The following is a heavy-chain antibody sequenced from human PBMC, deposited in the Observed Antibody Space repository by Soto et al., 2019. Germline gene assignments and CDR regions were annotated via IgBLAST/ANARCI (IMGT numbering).Heavy chain of an antibody. CDR2: ISGSGGGT. D-gene: IGHD3-22*01. V-gene: IGHV3-23*01. Sequence: GGSLRLSCAASGFTFSRYAMSWVRQAPGKGLEWVSAISGSGGGTYYADSVKGRFTISRDNSKNTLYLQMNSLRAEDTAVCYCAKGPTYYYDSSGYFDYWGQGTLVTVSS. CDR3: AKGPTYYYDSSGYFDY. J-gene: IGHJ4*02. CDR1: GFTFSRYA.